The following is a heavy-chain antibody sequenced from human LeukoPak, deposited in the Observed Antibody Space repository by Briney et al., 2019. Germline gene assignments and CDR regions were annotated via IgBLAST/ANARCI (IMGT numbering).Heavy chain of an antibody. CDR1: GFTFDDYA. V-gene: IGHV3-9*03. Sequence: GRSLRLSCAASGFTFDDYAMHWVRQAPGKGLEWVSGISWNSGSIGYADSVKGRFTISRDNTKNSLYLQMNSLRAEDMALYYCAKSACSGGSCYGGQYFDYWGQGTLVTVSS. D-gene: IGHD2-15*01. CDR2: ISWNSGSI. J-gene: IGHJ4*02. CDR3: AKSACSGGSCYGGQYFDY.